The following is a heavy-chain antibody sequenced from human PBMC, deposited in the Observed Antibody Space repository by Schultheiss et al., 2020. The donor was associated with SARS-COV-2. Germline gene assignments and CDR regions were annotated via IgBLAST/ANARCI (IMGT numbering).Heavy chain of an antibody. Sequence: SQTLSLTCTVSYGSISGYYWSWIRQPPGKGLEWIGSIYTSGSTNYNPSLKSRVTISVDTSKNQFSLKLSSVTAADTAVYYCARVLVRGDNWFDPWGQGTLVTVSS. CDR1: YGSISGYY. D-gene: IGHD3-10*01. CDR2: IYTSGST. V-gene: IGHV4-4*08. J-gene: IGHJ5*02. CDR3: ARVLVRGDNWFDP.